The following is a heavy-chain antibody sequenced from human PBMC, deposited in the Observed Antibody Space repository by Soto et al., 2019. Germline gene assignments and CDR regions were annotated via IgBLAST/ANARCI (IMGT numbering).Heavy chain of an antibody. CDR1: GFTFSSYA. V-gene: IGHV3-30-3*01. J-gene: IGHJ4*02. D-gene: IGHD3-3*01. CDR2: ISYDGSNK. CDR3: SRLGGIFGVIIIAFDY. Sequence: GGSLRLSCAASGFTFSSYAMHWVRQAPGKGLEWVAVISYDGSNKYYADSVKGRFTISRDNSKNTLYLQMNSLRAEDTAVYYCSRLGGIFGVIIIAFDYCGQGTLVTVSS.